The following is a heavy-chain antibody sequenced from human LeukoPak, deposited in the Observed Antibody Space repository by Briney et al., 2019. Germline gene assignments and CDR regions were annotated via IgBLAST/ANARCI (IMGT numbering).Heavy chain of an antibody. CDR2: INHSGST. CDR3: AREGGIAAAVLYYFDY. CDR1: GGSLSGYY. D-gene: IGHD6-13*01. V-gene: IGHV4-34*01. J-gene: IGHJ4*02. Sequence: SETLSLTCAVYGGSLSGYYWSWIRQPPGKGLEWIGEINHSGSTNYNPSLKSRVTISVDTSKNQFSLKLSSVTAADTAVYYCAREGGIAAAVLYYFDYWGQGTLVTVSS.